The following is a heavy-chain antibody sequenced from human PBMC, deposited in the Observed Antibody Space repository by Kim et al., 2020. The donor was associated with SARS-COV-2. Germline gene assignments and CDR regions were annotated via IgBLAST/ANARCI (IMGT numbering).Heavy chain of an antibody. CDR1: GGSISSSNW. CDR3: ARDELYCSGGSCYYLFDY. J-gene: IGHJ4*02. CDR2: IYHSGST. D-gene: IGHD2-15*01. V-gene: IGHV4-4*02. Sequence: SETLSLTCAVSGGSISSSNWWSWVRQPPGKGLEWIGEIYHSGSTNYNPSLKSRVTISVDKSKNQFSLKLSSVTAADTAVYYCARDELYCSGGSCYYLFDYWGQGTLVTVSS.